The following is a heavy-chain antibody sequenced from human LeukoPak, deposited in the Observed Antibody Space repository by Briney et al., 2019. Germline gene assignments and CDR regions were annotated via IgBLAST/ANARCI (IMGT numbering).Heavy chain of an antibody. CDR2: IFHGGTT. D-gene: IGHD6-19*01. V-gene: IGHV4-4*02. J-gene: IGHJ4*02. CDR1: GGSISRVNW. Sequence: SETLSLTCAVSGGSISRVNWWSWVRPPPGKGLEWVGKIFHGGTTDYNPSLKSRVTMSVDKSKNQFSLELRSVTAADTAVDYCARLIGYASGWYLDFWGQRALVTVSS. CDR3: ARLIGYASGWYLDF.